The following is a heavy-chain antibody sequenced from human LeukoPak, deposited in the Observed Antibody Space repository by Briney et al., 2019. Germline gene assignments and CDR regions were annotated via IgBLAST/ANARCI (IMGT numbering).Heavy chain of an antibody. CDR2: ILYDGSNE. D-gene: IGHD3/OR15-3a*01. CDR3: ARDPDWLEY. V-gene: IGHV3-33*01. J-gene: IGHJ4*02. Sequence: GGSLRLSCAASGFAFRSYGMHWVRQTPGRGLEWVAFILYDGSNEYYADSVKGRFTISRDNSKNTLSLQMNSLRDEDTAVYYCARDPDWLEYGGQGTLVTVSS. CDR1: GFAFRSYG.